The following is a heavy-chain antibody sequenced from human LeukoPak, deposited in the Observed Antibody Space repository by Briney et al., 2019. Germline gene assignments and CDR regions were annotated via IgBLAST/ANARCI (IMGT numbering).Heavy chain of an antibody. Sequence: GESLKISCRGSGYSFTSHWIGWVRQMPGKGLEWMGIIYPGDFDTRYSPSFQGQVTISADKSTSTAYLQWSSLKALDTAMYYCARHYGSGRYDYWGQGTLVTVSS. CDR1: GYSFTSHW. D-gene: IGHD3-10*01. CDR2: IYPGDFDT. V-gene: IGHV5-51*01. J-gene: IGHJ4*02. CDR3: ARHYGSGRYDY.